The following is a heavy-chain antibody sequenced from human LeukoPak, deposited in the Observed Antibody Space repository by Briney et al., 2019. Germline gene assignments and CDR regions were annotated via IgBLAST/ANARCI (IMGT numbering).Heavy chain of an antibody. J-gene: IGHJ4*02. D-gene: IGHD5-24*01. CDR1: GFTFSDFA. V-gene: IGHV3-23*01. CDR2: TFQGGGEI. CDR3: AKVAPDGYNPSGPLAY. Sequence: GGSLRLSCAASGFTFSDFAMIWVRQPPGKGLEWVSSTFQGGGEIHYADSVRGRFTISRDNSRSTLFLQMNTLTAEDTAIYYCAKVAPDGYNPSGPLAYWGQGSLVTVSS.